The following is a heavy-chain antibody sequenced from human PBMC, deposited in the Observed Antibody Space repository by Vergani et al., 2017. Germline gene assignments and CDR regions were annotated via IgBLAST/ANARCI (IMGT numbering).Heavy chain of an antibody. V-gene: IGHV4-38-2*01. CDR2: IHHSGDT. CDR1: DSSIMTNPY. J-gene: IGHJ6*02. CDR3: AGHRGSGGFFPSSYFDGMDV. Sequence: QVQLQESGPGLVKPSETLTLICDVSDSSIMTNPYWVWFRQSPGKGLEWIGCIHHSGDTHYNSSLKSRVSISIVSSSKFSLILTSVTAADTAIYYCAGHRGSGGFFPSSYFDGMDVWGHGTTVTVSS. D-gene: IGHD3-10*01.